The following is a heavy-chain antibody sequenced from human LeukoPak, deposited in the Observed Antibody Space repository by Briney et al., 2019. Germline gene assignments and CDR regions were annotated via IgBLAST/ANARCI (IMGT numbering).Heavy chain of an antibody. CDR2: INQDGSEK. V-gene: IGHV3-7*01. CDR1: GPTFTSYL. D-gene: IGHD1-7*01. CDR3: ARDLNLELPASSGYSYGMDV. Sequence: GGSLRLSCAAPGPTFTSYLTTWVRQAPGKGLGWVANINQDGSEKYYVESVKGRLTIYTNKTTQSPCLQMNSLRAEDTAVYYCARDLNLELPASSGYSYGMDVWGQGTTVTVSS. J-gene: IGHJ6*02.